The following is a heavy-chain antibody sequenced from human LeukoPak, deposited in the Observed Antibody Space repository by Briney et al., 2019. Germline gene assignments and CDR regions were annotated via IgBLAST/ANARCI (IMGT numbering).Heavy chain of an antibody. CDR1: GFTFSSYW. CDR3: ARGYYDSSGYYYGDAFDI. V-gene: IGHV3-7*04. CDR2: IKQDGSEK. J-gene: IGHJ3*02. Sequence: GGSLRLSCAASGFTFSSYWMSWVRQAPGKGLEWVANIKQDGSEKYYVDSVKGRFTISRDNAKNSLYLQMNSLRAEDTAVYYCARGYYDSSGYYYGDAFDIWGQGTVVTVSS. D-gene: IGHD3-22*01.